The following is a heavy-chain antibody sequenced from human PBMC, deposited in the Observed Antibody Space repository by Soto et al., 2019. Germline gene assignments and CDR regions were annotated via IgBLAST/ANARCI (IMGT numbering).Heavy chain of an antibody. CDR1: GGSFTGKF. Sequence: SKTLSLTCDVYGGSFTGKFCSCIRQPPRKWLEWIEKINHSGSANYNPSLKSRVTISVDTSKNQFSLKLTSVTAADTAVYYCAGWAVGIMIFGVPKDYWSQGTQVTVSS. CDR2: INHSGSA. V-gene: IGHV4-34*01. J-gene: IGHJ4*02. CDR3: AGWAVGIMIFGVPKDY. D-gene: IGHD3-3*01.